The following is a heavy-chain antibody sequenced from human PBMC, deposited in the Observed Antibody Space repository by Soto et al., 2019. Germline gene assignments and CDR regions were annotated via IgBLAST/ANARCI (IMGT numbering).Heavy chain of an antibody. V-gene: IGHV1-18*01. CDR1: GYTFTSFG. CDR3: ARDDIAVAGTLCDY. D-gene: IGHD6-19*01. CDR2: ISGYNGNT. J-gene: IGHJ4*02. Sequence: GASVKVSCKASGYTFTSFGISWVRQAPGQGLEWMGWISGYNGNTNYAQKLQGRVTMTTDTSTSTAYMEVRSLRSDDTAVYYCARDDIAVAGTLCDYWAQGTLLTVSS.